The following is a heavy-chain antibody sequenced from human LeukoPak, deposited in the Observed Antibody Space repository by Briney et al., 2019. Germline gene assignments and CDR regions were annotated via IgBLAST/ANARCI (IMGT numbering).Heavy chain of an antibody. Sequence: GGSLRLSCAASGFTFSSYSMNWVRQAPGKGLEWVSSISSSSYIYCADSVKGRFAISRDNAKNSLYLQMNSLRAEDTAVYYCARDKWELLPFDYWGQGTLVTVSS. D-gene: IGHD1-26*01. CDR1: GFTFSSYS. CDR3: ARDKWELLPFDY. V-gene: IGHV3-21*01. CDR2: ISSSSYI. J-gene: IGHJ4*02.